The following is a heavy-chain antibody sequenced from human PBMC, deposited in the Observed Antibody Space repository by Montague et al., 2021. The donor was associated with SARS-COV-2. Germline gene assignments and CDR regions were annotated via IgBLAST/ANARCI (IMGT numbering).Heavy chain of an antibody. D-gene: IGHD3-10*01. CDR3: ARRQDYFGAGSYIFDL. V-gene: IGHV4-39*01. CDR1: GASINSDSYY. J-gene: IGHJ3*01. Sequence: SETLSLTCTVSGASINSDSYYRDWIRQPPGKGLEWIGSIDNSGSTSYISSLESRLTISEDTPKKQFSLRLTSVTAADTAMYYCARRQDYFGAGSYIFDLWGPGTMVTVSS. CDR2: IDNSGST.